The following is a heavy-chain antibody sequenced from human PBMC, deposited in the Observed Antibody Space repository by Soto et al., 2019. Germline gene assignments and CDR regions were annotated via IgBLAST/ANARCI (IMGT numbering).Heavy chain of an antibody. Sequence: QVQLQESGPGLVKPSETLSLTCTVSGDSISAYYWSWIRQPPGKGLEWIGHIYNSGFTNYNPSLEGRVTISVDTARNYFSLKVGSVTTADTAVYYCARLERTVTGYYYYYGVAVWGQGTTVTVSS. V-gene: IGHV4-59*01. CDR1: GDSISAYY. CDR3: ARLERTVTGYYYYYGVAV. J-gene: IGHJ6*02. D-gene: IGHD4-17*01. CDR2: IYNSGFT.